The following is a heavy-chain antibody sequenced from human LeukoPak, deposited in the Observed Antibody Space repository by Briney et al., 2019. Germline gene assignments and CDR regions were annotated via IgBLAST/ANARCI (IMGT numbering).Heavy chain of an antibody. CDR3: ARGRDHYYGMDV. CDR2: ISSSGSI. CDR1: GFTFSSYE. Sequence: PGGSLRLSCAASGFTFSSYEMHWVRQAPGKGLEWISYISSSGSISYADSVKGRFTISRDNAKNSLYLQMNSLRVEDTAVYYRARGRDHYYGMDVWGQGTTVTVSS. V-gene: IGHV3-48*03. J-gene: IGHJ6*02. D-gene: IGHD2-15*01.